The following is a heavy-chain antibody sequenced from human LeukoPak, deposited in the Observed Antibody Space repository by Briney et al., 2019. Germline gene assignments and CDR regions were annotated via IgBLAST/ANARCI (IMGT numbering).Heavy chain of an antibody. D-gene: IGHD3-22*01. J-gene: IGHJ4*02. CDR3: ARTYYYDSSGYSLIPTTFDY. V-gene: IGHV4-59*01. CDR1: GGSISSYY. Sequence: SETLSLTCTVSGGSISSYYWSWIRQPPGKGLEWIRYIYYSGSTNYNPSLKSRVTISIDTSKNQLSLKLSSVTAADTAVYYCARTYYYDSSGYSLIPTTFDYWGQGTLVTVSS. CDR2: IYYSGST.